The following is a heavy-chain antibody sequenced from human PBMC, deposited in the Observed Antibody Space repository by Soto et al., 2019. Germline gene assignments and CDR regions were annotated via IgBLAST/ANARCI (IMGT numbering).Heavy chain of an antibody. CDR3: ARDPGIAAAGYYYYYGMDV. CDR1: GFTFSSYW. CDR2: IKQDGSEK. J-gene: IGHJ6*02. V-gene: IGHV3-7*03. D-gene: IGHD6-13*01. Sequence: HPGGSLRLSCAASGFTFSSYWMSWVRQAPGKGLEWVANIKQDGSEKYYVDSVKGRFTISRDNAKNSLYLQMNSLRAEDTAVYYCARDPGIAAAGYYYYYGMDVWGQGTTVTVSS.